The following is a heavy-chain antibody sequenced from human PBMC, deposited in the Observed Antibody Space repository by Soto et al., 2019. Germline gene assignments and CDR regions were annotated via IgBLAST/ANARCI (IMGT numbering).Heavy chain of an antibody. CDR3: ARAGYCSGGRCYSPYYYYYGMDV. J-gene: IGHJ6*02. CDR1: AFSFSHYA. V-gene: IGHV3-30-3*01. D-gene: IGHD2-15*01. Sequence: SGASAFSFSHYAMHWVRQAPGKGLECVAVISYDGNIKRYADSVKGRFTISRDNSENTLYLQMNSLSPEDTAVYYCARAGYCSGGRCYSPYYYYYGMDVWGQGTTVTVSS. CDR2: ISYDGNIK.